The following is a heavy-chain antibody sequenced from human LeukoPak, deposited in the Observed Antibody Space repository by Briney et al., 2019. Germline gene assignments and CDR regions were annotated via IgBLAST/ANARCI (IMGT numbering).Heavy chain of an antibody. V-gene: IGHV4-30-2*01. D-gene: IGHD2-2*01. CDR1: GGSISSGGYS. CDR2: IYHSGST. CDR3: ARESKCSSTSCYASGWFDP. Sequence: SQTLSLTCAVSGGSISSGGYSWSWIRQPPGKGLEWIGYIYHSGSTYYNPSLKSRATISVDRSKNQFSLKLSSVTAADTAVYYCARESKCSSTSCYASGWFDPWGQGTLVTVSS. J-gene: IGHJ5*02.